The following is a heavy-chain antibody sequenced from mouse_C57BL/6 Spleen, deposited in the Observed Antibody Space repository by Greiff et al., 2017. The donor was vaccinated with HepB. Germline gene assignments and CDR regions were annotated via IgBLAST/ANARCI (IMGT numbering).Heavy chain of an antibody. V-gene: IGHV1-15*01. CDR2: IDPETGGT. J-gene: IGHJ4*01. CDR1: GYTFTDYE. D-gene: IGHD1-2*01. Sequence: QVQLQQSGAELVRPGASVTLSCKASGYTFTDYEMHWVQQTPVHGLEWIGAIDPETGGTAYNQKFKGKAILTADKSSSTAYMERRSLTSEDSAVYDCTRPRRPLSYAMDYWGQGTSVTVSS. CDR3: TRPRRPLSYAMDY.